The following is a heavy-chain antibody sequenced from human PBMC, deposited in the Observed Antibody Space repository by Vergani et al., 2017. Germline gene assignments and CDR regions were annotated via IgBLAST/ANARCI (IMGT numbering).Heavy chain of an antibody. CDR3: ARDPAYCSGGSCYSG. CDR1: GGSISSYY. J-gene: IGHJ4*02. CDR2: IYYSGST. V-gene: IGHV4-59*12. D-gene: IGHD2-15*01. Sequence: QVQLQESGPGLVKPSETLSLTCTVSGGSISSYYWSWIRQPPGKGLEWIGYIYYSGSTNYNPSLKSRVTISVDTSKNQFSLKLSSVTAADTAVYYCARDPAYCSGGSCYSGWGQGTLVTVSS.